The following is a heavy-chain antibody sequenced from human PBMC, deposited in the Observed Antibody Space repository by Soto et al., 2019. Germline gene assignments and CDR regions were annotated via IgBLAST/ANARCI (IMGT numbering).Heavy chain of an antibody. J-gene: IGHJ3*02. CDR2: IYSGGST. CDR1: GFTVSSNY. D-gene: IGHD4-17*01. CDR3: ELRSAFDI. Sequence: GGSLRLSCAASGFTVSSNYMSWVRQAPGKGLEWVSVIYSGGSTYYADSVKGRFTISRDNSENTLYLQMNSLRAEDTAVYYCELRSAFDIWGQGTMVTVSS. V-gene: IGHV3-53*01.